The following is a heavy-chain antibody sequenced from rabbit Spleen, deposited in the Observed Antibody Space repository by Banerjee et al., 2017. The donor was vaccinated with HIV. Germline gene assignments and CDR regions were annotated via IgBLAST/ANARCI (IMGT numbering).Heavy chain of an antibody. Sequence: QSLEESGGDLVKPGTSLTLTCKASGFSFSSGYYMCWVRQAPGKGLEWIACIAAGSGVTTYYANWAKGRFTISKTSSTTVTLQMTSLTVADTATYFCARFYAGYGDFGYAAMWGPGTLVTGS. J-gene: IGHJ4*01. CDR1: GFSFSSGYY. V-gene: IGHV1S40*01. CDR2: IAAGSGVTT. D-gene: IGHD7-1*01. CDR3: ARFYAGYGDFGYAAM.